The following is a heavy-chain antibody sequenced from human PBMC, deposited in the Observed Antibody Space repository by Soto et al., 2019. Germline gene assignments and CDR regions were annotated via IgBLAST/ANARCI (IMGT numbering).Heavy chain of an antibody. CDR3: AKADVDYSTRRDSDAFDI. V-gene: IGHV3-23*01. D-gene: IGHD4-17*01. CDR1: GFTFSSYA. CDR2: ISGSGGST. J-gene: IGHJ3*02. Sequence: GGSLRLSCAASGFTFSSYAMSWVRQAPGKGLEWVSAISGSGGSTYYADSVKGRFTISRDNSKNTLYLQMNSLRAEDTAVYYCAKADVDYSTRRDSDAFDIWGQGTMVTVSS.